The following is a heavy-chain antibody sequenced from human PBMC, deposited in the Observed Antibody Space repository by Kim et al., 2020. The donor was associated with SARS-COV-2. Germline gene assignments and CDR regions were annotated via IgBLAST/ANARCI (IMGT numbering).Heavy chain of an antibody. CDR1: GYSFTSSW. Sequence: GESLKISCKGSGYSFTSSWIGWVRQMPGKGLEWMGIVFPGDSDTKYSPSFQGQVTISTDKSISTAYLHWSSLKASDTAIYYCARGPLSVVVTAIPYFDSWGQGTLVTVSS. CDR2: VFPGDSDT. D-gene: IGHD2-21*02. J-gene: IGHJ4*02. CDR3: ARGPLSVVVTAIPYFDS. V-gene: IGHV5-51*01.